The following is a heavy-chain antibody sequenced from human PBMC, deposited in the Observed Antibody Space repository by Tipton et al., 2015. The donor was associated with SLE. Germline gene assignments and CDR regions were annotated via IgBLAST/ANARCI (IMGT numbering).Heavy chain of an antibody. J-gene: IGHJ4*02. D-gene: IGHD5-12*01. CDR1: GYSFTSYW. V-gene: IGHV5-51*01. CDR2: IFPGDSDT. CDR3: ARGTLAATSRFAY. Sequence: LVQSGAEVKKAGESLKISCKGSGYSFTSYWIGWVRQMPGKGLEWMGIIFPGDSDTRYSPSFEGHVIISADKSSSTAHLQWSSLKTSDTAMYYCARGTLAATSRFAYWGQGTLVTVSS.